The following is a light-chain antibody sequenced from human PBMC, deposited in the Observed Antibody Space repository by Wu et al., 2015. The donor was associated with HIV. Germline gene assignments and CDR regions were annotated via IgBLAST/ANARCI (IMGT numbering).Light chain of an antibody. J-gene: IGKJ4*01. CDR1: QGISSTY. CDR3: QQYGSSPVT. V-gene: IGKV3-20*01. CDR2: DTF. Sequence: EIVLAQSPGTLSLSPGERATLSCRASQGISSTYLAWYQQKPGQAPRLLIYDTFSRATGVSDRFSGSGSGTDFTLTISRLEPEDFAVYYCQQYGSSPVTFGGGTKLEIK.